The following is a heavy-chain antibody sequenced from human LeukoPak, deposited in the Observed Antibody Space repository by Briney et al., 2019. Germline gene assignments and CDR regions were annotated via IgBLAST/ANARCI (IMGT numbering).Heavy chain of an antibody. D-gene: IGHD1-20*01. Sequence: GASVKVSCKASGYTFTGYYMHWVRQAPGQGLEWMGWINPNSGGTNYAQKFQGRVTMTRDTSISTAYMELSRPRSDDTAVYYCARDSGFRGITGTPEGLDYWGQGTLVTVSS. CDR3: ARDSGFRGITGTPEGLDY. CDR2: INPNSGGT. V-gene: IGHV1-2*02. CDR1: GYTFTGYY. J-gene: IGHJ4*02.